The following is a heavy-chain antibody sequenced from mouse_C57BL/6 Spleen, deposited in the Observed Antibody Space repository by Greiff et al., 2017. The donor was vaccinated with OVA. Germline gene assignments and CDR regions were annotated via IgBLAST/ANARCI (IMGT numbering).Heavy chain of an antibody. D-gene: IGHD2-2*01. J-gene: IGHJ3*01. CDR3: AILCGYDRAFAY. CDR2: IHPSDSDT. CDR1: GYTFNSYW. Sequence: QVQLQQPGAELVKPGASVKVSCKASGYTFNSYWMHWVKQRPGQGLEWIGRIHPSDSDTNYNPKFKGKATLTVDKSSSTAYMQLSSLTSEDSAVYYCAILCGYDRAFAYWGQGTLVTVSA. V-gene: IGHV1-74*01.